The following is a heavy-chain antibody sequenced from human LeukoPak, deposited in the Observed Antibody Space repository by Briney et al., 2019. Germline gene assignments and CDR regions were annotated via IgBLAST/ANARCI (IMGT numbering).Heavy chain of an antibody. Sequence: PGRSLRLSCAASGFTFSSYEMNWVRQAPGKGLEWVALISYDGSNKYFADSVKGRFTISRDNSKNTLYLQMHSLRAEDTAVYYCAKDNVAAAGRYFDYWGQGTLVTVSS. V-gene: IGHV3-30*18. CDR2: ISYDGSNK. J-gene: IGHJ4*02. D-gene: IGHD6-13*01. CDR3: AKDNVAAAGRYFDY. CDR1: GFTFSSYE.